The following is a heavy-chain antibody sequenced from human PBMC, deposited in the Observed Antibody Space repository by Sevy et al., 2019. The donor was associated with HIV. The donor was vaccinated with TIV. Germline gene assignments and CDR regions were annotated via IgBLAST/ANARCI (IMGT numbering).Heavy chain of an antibody. CDR3: AKNYYDSGGYFSDTAAIPDY. V-gene: IGHV1-2*02. D-gene: IGHD3-22*01. CDR2: INPNSGGA. J-gene: IGHJ4*02. CDR1: GYTFTGYY. Sequence: ASVKVSCRASGYTFTGYYMHWVRQAPGQGLEWMGWINPNSGGANYAQKFKGRVTMTRDTSISTAYMELSRLRSDDTAIYYCAKNYYDSGGYFSDTAAIPDYWGQGTLVTVSS.